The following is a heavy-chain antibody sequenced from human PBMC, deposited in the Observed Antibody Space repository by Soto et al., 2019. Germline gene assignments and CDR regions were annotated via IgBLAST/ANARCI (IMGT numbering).Heavy chain of an antibody. Sequence: GGSLRLSCAASGFTFSSYDMHWVRQATGKGLEWVSAIGTAGDTYYPGSVKGRFTISRENAKNSLYLQMNSLRAGDTAVYYCARGYHCISTSCPVGIMVAFDIWGQGTMVTVSS. CDR3: ARGYHCISTSCPVGIMVAFDI. J-gene: IGHJ3*02. D-gene: IGHD2-2*01. CDR1: GFTFSSYD. CDR2: IGTAGDT. V-gene: IGHV3-13*01.